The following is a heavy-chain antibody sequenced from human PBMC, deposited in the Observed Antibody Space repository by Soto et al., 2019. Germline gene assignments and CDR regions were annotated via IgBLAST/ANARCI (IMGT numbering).Heavy chain of an antibody. CDR1: GGSISSGGYY. V-gene: IGHV4-31*03. D-gene: IGHD3-22*01. CDR3: ARAGYYDSSGYDDAFDI. Sequence: QVQLQESGPGLVKPSQTLSLTCTVSGGSISSGGYYWSWIRQHPGKGLEWIGYIYYSGSTYYNPSLKSRVTISVDTSKNQFSLKLSYVTAADTAVYYCARAGYYDSSGYDDAFDIWGQGTMVTVSS. J-gene: IGHJ3*02. CDR2: IYYSGST.